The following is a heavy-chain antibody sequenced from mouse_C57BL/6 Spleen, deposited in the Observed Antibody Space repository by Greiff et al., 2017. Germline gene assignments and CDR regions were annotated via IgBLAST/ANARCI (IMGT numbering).Heavy chain of an antibody. CDR3: ARWGYGSSPDY. Sequence: QVQLKQSGPELVKPGASVKISCKASGYAFSSSWMNWVKQRPGKGLEWIGRIYPGDGDTNYNGKFKGKATLTADKSSSTAYMQLSSLTSEDSAVYFCARWGYGSSPDYWGQGTTLTVSS. D-gene: IGHD1-1*01. CDR2: IYPGDGDT. CDR1: GYAFSSSW. V-gene: IGHV1-82*01. J-gene: IGHJ2*01.